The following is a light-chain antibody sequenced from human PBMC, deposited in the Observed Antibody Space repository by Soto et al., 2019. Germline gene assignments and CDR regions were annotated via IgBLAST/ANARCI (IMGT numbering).Light chain of an antibody. CDR2: RNN. J-gene: IGLJ7*01. Sequence: QSVLTQPPSASGTPGQRVTISCSGSSFNIGSNYVYWYQQLPGTAPKLLIYRNNQRPSGVPDRFSGSKSGPSASLAISGLRSEDEADYYCAAWDDSLSGWVFCGGTQLTVL. CDR3: AAWDDSLSGWV. CDR1: SFNIGSNY. V-gene: IGLV1-47*01.